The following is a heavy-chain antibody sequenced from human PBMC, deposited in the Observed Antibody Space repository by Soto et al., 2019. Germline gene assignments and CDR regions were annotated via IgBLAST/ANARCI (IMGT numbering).Heavy chain of an antibody. V-gene: IGHV3-23*01. CDR3: AKDQWGDFGYRGMDV. Sequence: EVQLLESGGGLVQPGGSLRLSCAASEFTFSSYAMSWVRQAPGKGLEWVSAISGSGGSTYYADSVKGRFTISRDNSKNTLYLQMNSLRAEDTAVYYCAKDQWGDFGYRGMDVWGQGTTVTVSS. CDR2: ISGSGGST. J-gene: IGHJ6*02. D-gene: IGHD3-3*01. CDR1: EFTFSSYA.